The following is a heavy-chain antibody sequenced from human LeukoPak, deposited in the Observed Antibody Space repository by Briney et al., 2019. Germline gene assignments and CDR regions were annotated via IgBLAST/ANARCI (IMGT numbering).Heavy chain of an antibody. CDR1: GGSISSSNYY. CDR2: ISYSGST. D-gene: IGHD1-26*01. J-gene: IGHJ4*02. CDR3: VRVKSGSISDS. V-gene: IGHV4-39*07. Sequence: SETLSLTCTVSGGSISSSNYYWGWIRQPPGEGLEWIASISYSGSTYYNPSVKSRVAISRDTSKNQFSLSLNSVTAADTAVYYCVRVKSGSISDSWGQGTLVTVSS.